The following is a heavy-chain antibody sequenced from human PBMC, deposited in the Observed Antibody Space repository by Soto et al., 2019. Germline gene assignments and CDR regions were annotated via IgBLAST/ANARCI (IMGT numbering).Heavy chain of an antibody. CDR1: GFTFSSYA. Sequence: GGSLRLSCAASGFTFSSYAMSWVRQAPGKGLEWVSGISGSGAGTYYADSVKGRFTISRDYSKNTLYLQMNSLTADDTALYYCAKDLMGGHRYYDYWGQGTLVTVSS. V-gene: IGHV3-23*01. J-gene: IGHJ4*02. CDR2: ISGSGAGT. CDR3: AKDLMGGHRYYDY. D-gene: IGHD2-8*01.